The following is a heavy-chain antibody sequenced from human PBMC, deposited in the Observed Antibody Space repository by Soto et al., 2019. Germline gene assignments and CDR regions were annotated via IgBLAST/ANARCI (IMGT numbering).Heavy chain of an antibody. Sequence: EVQLLESGGGLVQPGGSLRLSCAASGFTFSSYAMNWVRQAPGKGLEWVSVISGSGDSTYYADSVKGRFTISRDNSKNTLYLHMHSLGAEDTAVYYCATRAHGLDVDYWGQGTLVTVSS. CDR2: ISGSGDST. CDR1: GFTFSSYA. V-gene: IGHV3-23*01. J-gene: IGHJ4*02. CDR3: ATRAHGLDVDY. D-gene: IGHD3-9*01.